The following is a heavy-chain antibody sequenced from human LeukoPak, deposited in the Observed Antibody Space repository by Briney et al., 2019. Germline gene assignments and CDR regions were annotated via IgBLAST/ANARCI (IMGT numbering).Heavy chain of an antibody. J-gene: IGHJ6*02. CDR3: TRGNYGMDV. Sequence: PGGSLRLSCAASGFTFSNYWMHWVRHAPGKGLVWVSRINSYGSSTSYADSVKGRFTVPRDNAESTLYLQMNSLRVHDTAVYYCTRGNYGMDVWGQGTTVTVSS. CDR1: GFTFSNYW. V-gene: IGHV3-74*01. CDR2: INSYGSST.